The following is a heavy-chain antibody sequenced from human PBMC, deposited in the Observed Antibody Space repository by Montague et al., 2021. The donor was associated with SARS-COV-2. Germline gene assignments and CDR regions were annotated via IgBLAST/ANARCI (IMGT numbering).Heavy chain of an antibody. Sequence: PALVKPTQTLTLTCTFSGFSLSTSGMCTTWIRQPPGKALEWLARIDWDGDNYYNTSLKSRLTISKDTSKNLVVLTMTNMDPVDTATYYCARGPSDTYYYNGMDVWGRGTTVTVSS. CDR1: GFSLSTSGMC. J-gene: IGHJ6*02. CDR2: IDWDGDN. V-gene: IGHV2-70*11. CDR3: ARGPSDTYYYNGMDV.